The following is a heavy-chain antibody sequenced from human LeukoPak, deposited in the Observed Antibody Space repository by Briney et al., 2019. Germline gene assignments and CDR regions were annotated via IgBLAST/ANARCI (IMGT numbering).Heavy chain of an antibody. D-gene: IGHD6-19*01. J-gene: IGHJ5*02. Sequence: PGGSLRLSCAASGFTFSSYAMSWVRQAPGKGLEWVSAISGSGGSTYYADSVKGWFTISRDNSKNTLYLQMNSLRAEDTAVYYCAKTIAVASPGDWFDPWGQGTLVTVSS. CDR1: GFTFSSYA. V-gene: IGHV3-23*01. CDR3: AKTIAVASPGDWFDP. CDR2: ISGSGGST.